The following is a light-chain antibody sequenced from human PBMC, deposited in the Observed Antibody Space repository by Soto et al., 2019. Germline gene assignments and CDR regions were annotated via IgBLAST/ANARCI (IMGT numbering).Light chain of an antibody. CDR3: QQYGSYPWT. V-gene: IGKV3-15*01. CDR1: QSVSSN. Sequence: EIWMTQCPATLSVSPGERATLSCWASQSVSSNLAWYQQKTGQAPRPLIYGASTRATGIPARLSGSGYGTDLTITIRRMQTEDFEVYYCQQYGSYPWTFGHGTKVDIK. J-gene: IGKJ1*01. CDR2: GAS.